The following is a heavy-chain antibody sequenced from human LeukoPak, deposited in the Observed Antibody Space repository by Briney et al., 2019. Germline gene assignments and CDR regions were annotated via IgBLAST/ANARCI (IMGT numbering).Heavy chain of an antibody. Sequence: SETLSLTCTVSDDSIGSYYWNWIRQPAGKGLEWIGRIYISGTTNYNPALKSRVTMSVDTSRNQFSLNLSSVTAADTAVYYCASLLYFDYWGQGTLVTVSS. CDR3: ASLLYFDY. V-gene: IGHV4-4*07. J-gene: IGHJ4*02. CDR2: IYISGTT. CDR1: DDSIGSYY.